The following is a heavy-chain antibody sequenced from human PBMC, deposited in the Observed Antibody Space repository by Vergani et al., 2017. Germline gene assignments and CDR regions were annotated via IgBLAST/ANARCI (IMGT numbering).Heavy chain of an antibody. CDR1: GFTLSSHA. J-gene: IGHJ6*03. D-gene: IGHD2-8*01. CDR3: ARSGYCAHGVCYMTYYYYMDV. CDR2: IWYDGSKE. Sequence: QVQLEESGGGVVQPGRSLRLSWAGSGFTLSSHAMHWVRQAPGQGLEWVAFIWYDGSKEYYADSVKGRFTISRDNSKNTLYLQMNNLRAADTAVYYCARSGYCAHGVCYMTYYYYMDVWGKGTVVTVSS. V-gene: IGHV3-33*01.